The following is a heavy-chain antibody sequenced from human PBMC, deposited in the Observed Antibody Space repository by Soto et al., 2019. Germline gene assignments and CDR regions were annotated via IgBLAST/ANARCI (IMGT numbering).Heavy chain of an antibody. D-gene: IGHD3-9*01. CDR3: ARGTVLRYFDWLLERINWFDP. Sequence: GGSLRLSWAASGFTFSTYAMAWVRQAPGKGLEWVSGVSASGLNTDYADPVKGRFYISRDNAKNSLYLQMNSLRAEDTAVYYCARGTVLRYFDWLLERINWFDPWGQGTLVTVSS. CDR1: GFTFSTYA. V-gene: IGHV3-23*01. CDR2: VSASGLNT. J-gene: IGHJ5*02.